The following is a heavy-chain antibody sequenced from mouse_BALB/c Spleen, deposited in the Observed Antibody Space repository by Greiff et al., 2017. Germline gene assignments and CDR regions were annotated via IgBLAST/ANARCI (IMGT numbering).Heavy chain of an antibody. J-gene: IGHJ1*01. V-gene: IGHV1S81*02. D-gene: IGHD1-1*01. CDR2: INPSNGRT. CDR1: GYTFTSYW. CDR3: ARRYGSSYEYFDV. Sequence: QVQLQQPGAELVKPGASVKLSCKASGYTFTSYWMHWVKQRPGQGLEWIGEINPSNGRTNYNEKFKSKATLTVDKSSSTAYMQLSSLTSEDSEVYYCARRYGSSYEYFDVWGAGTTVTVSS.